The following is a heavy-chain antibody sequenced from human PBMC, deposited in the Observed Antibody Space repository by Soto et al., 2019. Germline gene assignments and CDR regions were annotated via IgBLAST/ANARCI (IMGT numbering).Heavy chain of an antibody. V-gene: IGHV1-69*01. CDR2: IIPIFGTA. Sequence: QVQLVQSGAEVKKPGSSVKVSCKASGGTFSSYAISWVRQAPGQGLEWMGGIIPIFGTANYAQKFQGRVTNTADESTSTAYMELSSLRSEDTAVYYCARAHYDFWSGYYPYYYYGMDVWGQGTTVTVSS. CDR1: GGTFSSYA. CDR3: ARAHYDFWSGYYPYYYYGMDV. D-gene: IGHD3-3*01. J-gene: IGHJ6*02.